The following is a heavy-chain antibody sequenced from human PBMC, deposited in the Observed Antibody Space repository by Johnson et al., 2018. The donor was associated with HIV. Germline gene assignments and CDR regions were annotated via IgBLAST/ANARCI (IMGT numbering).Heavy chain of an antibody. CDR1: GFTFASYA. V-gene: IGHV3-66*01. Sequence: EVLLLESGGGLVQPGGSLRLSCAASGFTFASYAMSWVRQAPGKGLEWISLINSGGDTYYADSVKGRCTISRDNSKNTLYLQMNSLRAEDTAVYYCARACRDGYTCDVYDIWGQGTMLTVSS. CDR3: ARACRDGYTCDVYDI. J-gene: IGHJ3*02. CDR2: INSGGDT. D-gene: IGHD5-24*01.